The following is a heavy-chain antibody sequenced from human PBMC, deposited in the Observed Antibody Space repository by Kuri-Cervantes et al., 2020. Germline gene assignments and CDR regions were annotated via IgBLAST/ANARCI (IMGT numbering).Heavy chain of an antibody. Sequence: DSVKVSCKASGYTFTSYDINWVRQATGQGLEWMGWMNPNSGNTGYAQKFQGRVTMTRDTSISTAYMELSRLRSDDTAVYYCARGGAVACPGFDPWGQGTLVTVSS. V-gene: IGHV1-8*01. CDR3: ARGGAVACPGFDP. CDR2: MNPNSGNT. D-gene: IGHD6-19*01. CDR1: GYTFTSYD. J-gene: IGHJ5*02.